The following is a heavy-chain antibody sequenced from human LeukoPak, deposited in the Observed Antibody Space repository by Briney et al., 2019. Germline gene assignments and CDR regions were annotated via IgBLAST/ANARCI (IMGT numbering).Heavy chain of an antibody. Sequence: SVKVSCKASGGTFSSYAISWVRQAPGQGLEWMGGIIPIFGTANYAQKFQGRVTITADESTSTACMELSSLRSEDTAVYYCARGVVGATSKNWFDPWGQGTLVTVSS. J-gene: IGHJ5*02. V-gene: IGHV1-69*01. D-gene: IGHD1-26*01. CDR1: GGTFSSYA. CDR3: ARGVVGATSKNWFDP. CDR2: IIPIFGTA.